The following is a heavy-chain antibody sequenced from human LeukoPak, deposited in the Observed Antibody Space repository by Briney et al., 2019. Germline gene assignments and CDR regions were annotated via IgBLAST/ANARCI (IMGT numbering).Heavy chain of an antibody. D-gene: IGHD4-23*01. J-gene: IGHJ4*02. Sequence: SETLSLTCTVSGGSISKYYWSWIRQPAGKGLEWIGRINTSGSTNCNPSLKRRVNMSVDTSKNQVSLKLTPVTAADTAVYYCEREIATSGGHSRALDYWGQGTLVTVSS. V-gene: IGHV4-4*07. CDR2: INTSGST. CDR3: EREIATSGGHSRALDY. CDR1: GGSISKYY.